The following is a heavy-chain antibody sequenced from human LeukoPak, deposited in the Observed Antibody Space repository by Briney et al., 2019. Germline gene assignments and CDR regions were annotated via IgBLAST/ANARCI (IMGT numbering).Heavy chain of an antibody. Sequence: PGGSLRLSCAASGFTFSGSVMHWVRQASGKGLEWVGRIGNKANSYATVYAASVKGRFTISRDDSKNTAYLQMNSLKTEDTAVYYCTGGSGWYSPDYWGQGTLVTVSA. J-gene: IGHJ4*02. CDR2: IGNKANSYAT. D-gene: IGHD6-19*01. V-gene: IGHV3-73*01. CDR1: GFTFSGSV. CDR3: TGGSGWYSPDY.